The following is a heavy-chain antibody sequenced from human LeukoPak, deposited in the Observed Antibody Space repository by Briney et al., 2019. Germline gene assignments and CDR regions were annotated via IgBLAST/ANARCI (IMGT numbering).Heavy chain of an antibody. CDR2: ISWDGGST. D-gene: IGHD2-8*01. V-gene: IGHV3-43*01. J-gene: IGHJ4*02. Sequence: GGSLRLSCAASGFTFDDYTMHWVRQAPGKCLEWVSLISWDGGSTYYADSVKGRFTISRDNSKNSLYLQMNSLRTEDTALYYCAKMGYCTNGVCFDPTDYWGQGTLVTVSS. CDR1: GFTFDDYT. CDR3: AKMGYCTNGVCFDPTDY.